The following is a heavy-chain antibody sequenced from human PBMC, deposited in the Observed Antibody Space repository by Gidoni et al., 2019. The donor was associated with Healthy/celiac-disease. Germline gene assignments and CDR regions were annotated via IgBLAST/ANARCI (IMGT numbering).Heavy chain of an antibody. CDR1: GGSISSSY. V-gene: IGHV4-59*01. J-gene: IGHJ3*02. CDR2: IYYSGST. CDR3: ARDSDYYDSSGYYPKSVAFDI. D-gene: IGHD3-22*01. Sequence: QVQLQESGPGLVKPSETLSLTCTVSGGSISSSYWSWIRPPPGKGLEWIGYIYYSGSTNYNPSLKSRVTISVDTSKNQFSLKLSSVTAADTAVYYCARDSDYYDSSGYYPKSVAFDIWGQGTMVTVSS.